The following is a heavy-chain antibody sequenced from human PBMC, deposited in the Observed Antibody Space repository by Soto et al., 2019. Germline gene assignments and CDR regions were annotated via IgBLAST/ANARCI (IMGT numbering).Heavy chain of an antibody. Sequence: QVQLVQSGAEVKKPGSSVKVSCKASGGTFSRYSISWVRQAPGQGLEWMGGIVPVFGTTNYAQKFQGRVTITADESTSTVYMELRSLTSDDTAVYYCASCLVTTYFYYYGMDVWGQGTTVTVSS. CDR1: GGTFSRYS. CDR3: ASCLVTTYFYYYGMDV. V-gene: IGHV1-69*12. CDR2: IVPVFGTT. D-gene: IGHD4-17*01. J-gene: IGHJ6*02.